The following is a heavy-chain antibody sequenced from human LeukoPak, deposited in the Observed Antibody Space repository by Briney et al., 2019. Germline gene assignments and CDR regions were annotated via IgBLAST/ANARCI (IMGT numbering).Heavy chain of an antibody. Sequence: SETLSLTCTVSGGSISSYYRSWIRQPPGKGLEWIGYIYYSGSTNYNPSLKSRVTISVDTSKNQFSLKLSSVTAADTAVYYCARHVLRYFDWLFVFDIWGQGTMVTVSS. D-gene: IGHD3-9*01. V-gene: IGHV4-59*08. J-gene: IGHJ3*02. CDR2: IYYSGST. CDR3: ARHVLRYFDWLFVFDI. CDR1: GGSISSYY.